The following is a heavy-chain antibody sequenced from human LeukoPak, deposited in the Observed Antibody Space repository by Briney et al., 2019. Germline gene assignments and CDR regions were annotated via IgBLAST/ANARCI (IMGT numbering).Heavy chain of an antibody. CDR1: GFTFTSYW. V-gene: IGHV3-74*01. D-gene: IGHD6-19*01. CDR3: ARDGWSSGWYGDAFDI. Sequence: GGSLRLSCAASGFTFTSYWMHWVRQAPGKGLVWVSRINSGGSTTDYADSVKGRFIISRDNAKNTLFLQLNSVSVEDTAVYYCARDGWSSGWYGDAFDIWGQGTMVTVSS. J-gene: IGHJ3*02. CDR2: INSGGSTT.